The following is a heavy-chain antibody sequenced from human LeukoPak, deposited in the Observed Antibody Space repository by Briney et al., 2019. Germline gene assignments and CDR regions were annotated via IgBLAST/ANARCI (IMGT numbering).Heavy chain of an antibody. J-gene: IGHJ4*02. D-gene: IGHD1-26*01. Sequence: SSQTLSLTCTVSGGSISSGGYYWAWIRQSPGKGLEWIGSITYSGSTYYNPSLESRVTISVDTSKNQFSLRLISVTAVDTAVYYCARQGVGATDCWGQGTLVTVSS. CDR1: GGSISSGGYY. CDR2: ITYSGST. V-gene: IGHV4-39*01. CDR3: ARQGVGATDC.